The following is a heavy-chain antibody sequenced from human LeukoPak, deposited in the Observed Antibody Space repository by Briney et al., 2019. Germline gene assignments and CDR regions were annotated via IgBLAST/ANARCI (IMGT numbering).Heavy chain of an antibody. V-gene: IGHV1-46*01. CDR2: INPSGGST. CDR1: GYTFTSYY. CDR3: ARDPPYYYDSSGYLDY. Sequence: ASAKVSCKVSGYTFTSYYMHWVRQAPGQGLEWMGIINPSGGSTSYAQKFQGRVTMTRDTSTSTVYMELSSLRSEDTAVYYCARDPPYYYDSSGYLDYWGQGTLVTVSS. J-gene: IGHJ4*02. D-gene: IGHD3-22*01.